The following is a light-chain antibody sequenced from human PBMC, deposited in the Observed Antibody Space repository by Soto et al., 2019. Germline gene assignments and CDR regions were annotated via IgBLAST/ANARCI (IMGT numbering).Light chain of an antibody. CDR1: QSIGSW. V-gene: IGKV1-5*01. CDR2: AAS. J-gene: IGKJ1*01. Sequence: DIQITQSPSTLYASVGDRVTITCRASQSIGSWLAWYPQTPGKAPNLLIYAASSLQSGVPSRFSGSGAGTECTLTISSLQPDDFETYYCQHYNSYSEAFGQGTKVDIK. CDR3: QHYNSYSEA.